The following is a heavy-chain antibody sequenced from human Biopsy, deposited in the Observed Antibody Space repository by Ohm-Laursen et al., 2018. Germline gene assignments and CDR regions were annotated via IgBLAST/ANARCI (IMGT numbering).Heavy chain of an antibody. Sequence: SETLSLTCIVSRGSINSYLWNWIRQPAGKGLEWIGRLYGRGRTNYNPSLRSRVYTSVDTSRNQITLELNSVTAADSAVYFCARRLLHYGSGLYYGMDVWGQGTTVT. CDR2: LYGRGRT. CDR1: RGSINSYL. D-gene: IGHD3-10*01. CDR3: ARRLLHYGSGLYYGMDV. J-gene: IGHJ6*02. V-gene: IGHV4-4*07.